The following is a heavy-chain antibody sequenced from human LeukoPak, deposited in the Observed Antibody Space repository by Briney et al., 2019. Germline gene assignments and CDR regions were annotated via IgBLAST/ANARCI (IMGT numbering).Heavy chain of an antibody. J-gene: IGHJ4*02. D-gene: IGHD3-22*01. V-gene: IGHV3-23*01. Sequence: GGSLRLSCAASGFTFSSYAMSWVRQAPGKGLEWVSAISGSGGSTYYTDSVKGRFTISRDNSKNTLYLQMNSLRAEDTAVYYCAKDLNYYDSSGFDYWGQGTLVTVSS. CDR3: AKDLNYYDSSGFDY. CDR2: ISGSGGST. CDR1: GFTFSSYA.